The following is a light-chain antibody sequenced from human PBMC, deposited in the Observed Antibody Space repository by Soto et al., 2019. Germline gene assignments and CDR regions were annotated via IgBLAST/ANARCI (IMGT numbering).Light chain of an antibody. Sequence: QSALTQPASVSGSPGQSITISCTGTSSDVGGYAFVSWYQLHPGKAPKLMIYDVTNRPSGVSDRFSACKSGNTASLTISGLQAEDEADDYCSSYSGSSTLYVFGTGTKLTVL. V-gene: IGLV2-14*03. CDR1: SSDVGGYAF. CDR2: DVT. CDR3: SSYSGSSTLYV. J-gene: IGLJ1*01.